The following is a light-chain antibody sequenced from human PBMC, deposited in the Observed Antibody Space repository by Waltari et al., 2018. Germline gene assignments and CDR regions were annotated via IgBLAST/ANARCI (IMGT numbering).Light chain of an antibody. V-gene: IGKV3-20*01. J-gene: IGKJ1*01. CDR3: QQYGNSPWT. CDR2: GAS. CDR1: QSVSSSY. Sequence: DIVLTQSPGTLSLSPGERATLPCRASQSVSSSYLAWYHQKPGQAPRLLIYGASSRATGIPDRFSGSGSGTDFTLTISRLEPEDFGVYHCQQYGNSPWTFGQGTKVEIK.